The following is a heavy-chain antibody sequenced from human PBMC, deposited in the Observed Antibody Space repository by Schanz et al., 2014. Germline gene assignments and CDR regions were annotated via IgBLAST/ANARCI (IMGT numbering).Heavy chain of an antibody. D-gene: IGHD1-1*01. CDR3: ARHTYFNCYFDY. Sequence: QVQLQESGPGLVKPSETMSLTCTVSSASIRTYYWSWIRQPPGKGLEWVGYVSNTGTANYNPSLKSRVSISVDSSNNKFSLKLSSVTAADTAVYYCARHTYFNCYFDYWGPGTLATVSS. J-gene: IGHJ4*02. CDR2: VSNTGTA. CDR1: SASIRTYY. V-gene: IGHV4-59*08.